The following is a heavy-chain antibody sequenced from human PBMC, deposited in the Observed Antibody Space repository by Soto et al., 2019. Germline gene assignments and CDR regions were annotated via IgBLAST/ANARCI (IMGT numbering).Heavy chain of an antibody. CDR3: ARVMITFGGDAFDI. V-gene: IGHV3-74*01. CDR1: GFTFSSYW. CDR2: INSDGSST. J-gene: IGHJ3*02. Sequence: GGSLRLSCAASGFTFSSYWMHWVRQAPGKGLVWVSRINSDGSSTSYADSVKGRFTISRDNAKNTLYLQMNSLRAEDTAVYYCARVMITFGGDAFDIWGQGTMVTVSS. D-gene: IGHD3-16*01.